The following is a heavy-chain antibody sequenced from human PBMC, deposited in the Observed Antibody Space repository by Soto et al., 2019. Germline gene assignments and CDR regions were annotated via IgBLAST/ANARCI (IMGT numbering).Heavy chain of an antibody. CDR1: GGSINSNNW. J-gene: IGHJ4*02. Sequence: SETLSLTCAISGGSINSNNWWSWVRQPPGKGLEWIGEVYHSGSTNYNPSLKSRLTISVDKSKNQFSLKLNSVTAADTAVYYCARMGNTEKYPDFDYWGQGTLVTVS. V-gene: IGHV4-4*02. CDR3: ARMGNTEKYPDFDY. CDR2: VYHSGST. D-gene: IGHD1-26*01.